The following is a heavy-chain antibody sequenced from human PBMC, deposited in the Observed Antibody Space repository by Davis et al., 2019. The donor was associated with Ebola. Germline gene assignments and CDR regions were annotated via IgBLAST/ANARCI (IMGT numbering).Heavy chain of an antibody. CDR1: GFTFSSYS. J-gene: IGHJ4*02. CDR2: ISSSSSYI. Sequence: PGGSLRLSCAASGFTFSSYSMNWVRQAPGKGLEWVSSISSSSSYIYYADSVKGRLTISRDNSKNTLYLQMNSLRAEDTAVYYCARAPSGYSSSFDYWGQGTLVTVSS. D-gene: IGHD6-13*01. CDR3: ARAPSGYSSSFDY. V-gene: IGHV3-21*01.